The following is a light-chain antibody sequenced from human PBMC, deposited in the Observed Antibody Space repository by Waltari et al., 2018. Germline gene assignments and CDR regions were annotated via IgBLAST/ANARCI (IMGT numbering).Light chain of an antibody. CDR2: DVS. J-gene: IGLJ3*02. Sequence: QSALTQPASVSGSPGPSITISCTGSRGDICRYNFFSLYQQEPGIAPKLIVYDVSQLPSVVSNRFTGSKSGNTASLTISWLQAEDEADYYCSSYTTTSSWVFGGGTKLTVL. CDR1: RGDICRYNF. CDR3: SSYTTTSSWV. V-gene: IGLV2-14*01.